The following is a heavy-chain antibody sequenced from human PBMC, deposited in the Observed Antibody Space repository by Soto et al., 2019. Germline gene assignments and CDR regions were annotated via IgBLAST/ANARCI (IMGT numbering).Heavy chain of an antibody. D-gene: IGHD1-26*01. J-gene: IGHJ4*02. CDR1: GGSISSSSYY. Sequence: SETLSLTCTVSGGSISSSSYYWGWIRQPPGKGLEWIGSIYYSGSTYYNPSLKSRVTISVDTSKNQFSLKLRSVTAADTAVYYCARQVASGSYPTYFDYWGQGTLVTVSS. V-gene: IGHV4-39*01. CDR3: ARQVASGSYPTYFDY. CDR2: IYYSGST.